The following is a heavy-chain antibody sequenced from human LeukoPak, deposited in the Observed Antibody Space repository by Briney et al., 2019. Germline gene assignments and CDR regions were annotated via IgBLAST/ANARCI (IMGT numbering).Heavy chain of an antibody. CDR3: ARVMSSTVVTLFKRTPSYYYDY. V-gene: IGHV5-51*01. D-gene: IGHD4-23*01. Sequence: GESLKISCKGSGYSFTSYWIGWVRQMPGKGLEWMGIIYPGNSDTRYSPSFQGQVTISADKSISTAYLQWSILKASDTAMYYCARVMSSTVVTLFKRTPSYYYDYWGQGTLVTVSA. CDR1: GYSFTSYW. J-gene: IGHJ4*02. CDR2: IYPGNSDT.